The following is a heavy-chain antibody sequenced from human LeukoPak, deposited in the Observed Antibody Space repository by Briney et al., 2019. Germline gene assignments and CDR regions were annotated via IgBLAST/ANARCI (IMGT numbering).Heavy chain of an antibody. Sequence: GGSLRLSCTASGFTFSTYHMHWVRQAPGKGLEWVSAISTSGGTTYYADSVKGRFTISRDNSESTLYLQMNGLRADDTAIYYCARQLRYCRYGTRQFDSWGQGTLVTVSS. CDR2: ISTSGGTT. CDR1: GFTFSTYH. J-gene: IGHJ4*02. V-gene: IGHV3-23*01. D-gene: IGHD2-15*01. CDR3: ARQLRYCRYGTRQFDS.